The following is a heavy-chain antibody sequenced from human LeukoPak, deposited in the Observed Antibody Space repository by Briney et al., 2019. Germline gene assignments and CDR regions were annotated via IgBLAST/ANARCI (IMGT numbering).Heavy chain of an antibody. J-gene: IGHJ4*02. CDR1: GFTFSSYW. D-gene: IGHD3-10*02. Sequence: GGSLRLSCAASGFTFSSYWMSWVRQAPGKGLEWVANIKQDGSEKYYVDSVKGRFTISRDNAKNSLYLQMNSLRVEDTAVYYCARDLVRGFSDYWGQGTLVTVSS. CDR2: IKQDGSEK. V-gene: IGHV3-7*01. CDR3: ARDLVRGFSDY.